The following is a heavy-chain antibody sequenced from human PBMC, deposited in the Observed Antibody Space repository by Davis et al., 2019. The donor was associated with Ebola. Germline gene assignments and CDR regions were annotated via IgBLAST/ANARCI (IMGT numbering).Heavy chain of an antibody. V-gene: IGHV1-8*01. J-gene: IGHJ6*02. CDR1: GYTFTDYD. Sequence: ASVKVSCKASGYTFTDYDIHWVRWATGQGLEWMGWMDPNSGNTGYAQKFQGRVTMTRNTSISTAYMELSSLRSDDTAVYYCARVGEVVVPVAGMDVWGQGTTVTVSS. CDR2: MDPNSGNT. D-gene: IGHD2-2*01. CDR3: ARVGEVVVPVAGMDV.